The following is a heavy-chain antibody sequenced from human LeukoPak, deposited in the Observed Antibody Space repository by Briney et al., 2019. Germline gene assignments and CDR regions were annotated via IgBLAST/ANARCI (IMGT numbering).Heavy chain of an antibody. CDR3: AIHPSDSSGYFSY. D-gene: IGHD3-22*01. CDR1: GYTFSSCA. CDR2: IDTKTGNP. J-gene: IGHJ4*02. V-gene: IGHV7-4-1*02. Sequence: GASVKVSCKASGYTFSSCAINWVRQAPGQGLEYMGRIDTKTGNPTYAQGFTGRFVFSLDTSVSTAYLQISSLKAEDTAVYYCAIHPSDSSGYFSYWGQGALVTSPQ.